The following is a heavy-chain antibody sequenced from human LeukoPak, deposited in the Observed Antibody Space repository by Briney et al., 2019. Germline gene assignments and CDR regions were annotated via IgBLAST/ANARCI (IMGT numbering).Heavy chain of an antibody. CDR3: ARGDCSGGSCYFDC. D-gene: IGHD2-15*01. Sequence: SQTLSLTCAISGDSVSSNSATWNWIRQSPSRGLEWLGRTYYRSNWYNEYAVSVKSRITISPDISKNQFSLQLNSVTPEDTAVYYCARGDCSGGSCYFDCWGQGTLVTVGS. CDR2: TYYRSNWYN. CDR1: GDSVSSNSAT. V-gene: IGHV6-1*01. J-gene: IGHJ4*02.